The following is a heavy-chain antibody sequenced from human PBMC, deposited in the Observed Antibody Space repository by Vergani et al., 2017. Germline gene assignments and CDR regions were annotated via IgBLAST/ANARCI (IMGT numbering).Heavy chain of an antibody. CDR3: ARDHQGPTTLDY. CDR2: INPNGDAT. CDR1: GLIFTDYY. D-gene: IGHD1-26*01. V-gene: IGHV1-2*02. J-gene: IGHJ4*02. Sequence: QVQLVQSGAELKKPGASVRVSCKASGLIFTDYYIHWMRQAPGQGLEWIGWINPNGDATHYAQNFRGRVTLTRDTSSTTAYMELASLTSDDTAIYYCARDHQGPTTLDYWGQGCLVTVFS.